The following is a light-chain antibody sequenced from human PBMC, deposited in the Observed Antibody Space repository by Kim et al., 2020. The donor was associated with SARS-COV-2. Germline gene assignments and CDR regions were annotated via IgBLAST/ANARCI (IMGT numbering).Light chain of an antibody. Sequence: ALGQTVRITCQGDSLRSYYASWYQQKPGQAPVLVIYGKNNRPSGIPDRFSGSSSGNTASLTITGAQAEDEADYYCNSRDSSGNHWVSGGGTKLTVL. CDR1: SLRSYY. V-gene: IGLV3-19*01. CDR2: GKN. CDR3: NSRDSSGNHWV. J-gene: IGLJ3*02.